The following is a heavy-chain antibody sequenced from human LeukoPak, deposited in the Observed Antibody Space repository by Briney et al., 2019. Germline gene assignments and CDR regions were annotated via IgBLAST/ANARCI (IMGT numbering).Heavy chain of an antibody. J-gene: IGHJ5*02. V-gene: IGHV3-23*01. CDR3: AKSPAAIFGVVRAGNWFDA. D-gene: IGHD3-3*01. Sequence: GGSLRFSCAASGFTFSCYAMGWVRQAPGKGLEGVSAISGGGGSTYYADSVKGRFTITSDNSKNTLYLQTDSLRAEDTAVYYCAKSPAAIFGVVRAGNWFDAWGQGTLVTVSS. CDR2: ISGGGGST. CDR1: GFTFSCYA.